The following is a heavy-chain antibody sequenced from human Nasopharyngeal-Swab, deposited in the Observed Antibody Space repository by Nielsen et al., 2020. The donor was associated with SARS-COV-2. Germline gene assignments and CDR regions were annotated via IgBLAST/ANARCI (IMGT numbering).Heavy chain of an antibody. V-gene: IGHV3-73*01. Sequence: GESLKISCAASGFTFSGSAMHWVRQASGKGLEWVGRIRSKANSYATAYAASVKGRFTISRDDSKNTLYLQMNSLKTEDTAVYYCTTVPETYYDILTGYYTLDYWGQGTLVTVSS. CDR1: GFTFSGSA. CDR3: TTVPETYYDILTGYYTLDY. D-gene: IGHD3-9*01. CDR2: IRSKANSYAT. J-gene: IGHJ4*02.